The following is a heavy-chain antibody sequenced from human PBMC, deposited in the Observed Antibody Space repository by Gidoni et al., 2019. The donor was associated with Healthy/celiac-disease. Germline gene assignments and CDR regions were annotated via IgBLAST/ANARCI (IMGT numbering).Heavy chain of an antibody. CDR1: GYSFTSYW. J-gene: IGHJ5*02. V-gene: IGHV5-51*01. Sequence: EVQLVQSGAEVKKHGESLKICCKGSGYSFTSYWIGWVRQMPGNGLEWMGIIYPGDSDTRYSPSFQGQVTISADKSISTAYLQWSSLKASDTAMYYCARSVGYCGGDCYAEYDPWGQGTLVTVSS. CDR3: ARSVGYCGGDCYAEYDP. CDR2: IYPGDSDT. D-gene: IGHD2-21*02.